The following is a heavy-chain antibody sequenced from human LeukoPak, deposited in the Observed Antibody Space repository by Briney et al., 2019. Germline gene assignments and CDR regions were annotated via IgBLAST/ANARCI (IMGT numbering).Heavy chain of an antibody. Sequence: GGSLKLSCAASGFNFNSYSMNWVRQAPGKGLEWISYIGGRGDIMFYADSVKGRFTISRDNAKNSLYLQMNSLRAEDTAVYYCARDYNWGLDYWGQGTLVTVSS. D-gene: IGHD3-16*01. V-gene: IGHV3-48*01. CDR2: IGGRGDIM. CDR1: GFNFNSYS. CDR3: ARDYNWGLDY. J-gene: IGHJ4*02.